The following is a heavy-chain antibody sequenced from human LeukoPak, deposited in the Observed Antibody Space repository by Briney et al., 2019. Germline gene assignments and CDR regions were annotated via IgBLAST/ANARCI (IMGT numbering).Heavy chain of an antibody. D-gene: IGHD6-6*01. Sequence: GGSLRLSCVASGFISSHYGMHWVRQAPGKGLEWVAVIWSDGSNRFYAGSVKGRFTISRDNSQNTVFLQMNSLRAEDTAMYYCARDRTSSSWPYMDVWGKGTTVTVSS. V-gene: IGHV3-33*01. CDR3: ARDRTSSSWPYMDV. CDR2: IWSDGSNR. CDR1: GFISSHYG. J-gene: IGHJ6*03.